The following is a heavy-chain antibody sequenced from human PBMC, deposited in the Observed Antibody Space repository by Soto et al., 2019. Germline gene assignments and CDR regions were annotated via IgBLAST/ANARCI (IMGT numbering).Heavy chain of an antibody. J-gene: IGHJ4*02. CDR1: GGSISSSDW. CDR2: IYHSGST. Sequence: SETLSLTCAVSGGSISSSDWWSWVRQPPGKGLEWLGEIYHSGSTNYNPSLKSRVTISVDKSKNQFSLKLSSVTAADTAVYYCARSGRGYYDSSGYYIGYWGQGTLVTVSS. CDR3: ARSGRGYYDSSGYYIGY. D-gene: IGHD3-22*01. V-gene: IGHV4-4*02.